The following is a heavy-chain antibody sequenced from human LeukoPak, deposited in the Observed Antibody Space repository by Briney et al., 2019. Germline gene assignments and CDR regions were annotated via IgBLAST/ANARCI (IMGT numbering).Heavy chain of an antibody. D-gene: IGHD3-22*01. V-gene: IGHV1-24*01. Sequence: GASVKVSCKVSGYTLTELSMHWVRQAPGKGLEWMGGFDPEDGETIYAQKFQGRITMTEDTSTDTAYMELSSLRSEDTAVYYCATGSSRLDYYDSSGYHYWGQGTLVTVSS. CDR1: GYTLTELS. J-gene: IGHJ4*02. CDR2: FDPEDGET. CDR3: ATGSSRLDYYDSSGYHY.